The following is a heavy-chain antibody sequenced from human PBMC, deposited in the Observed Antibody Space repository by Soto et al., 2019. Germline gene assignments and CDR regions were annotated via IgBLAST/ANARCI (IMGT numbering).Heavy chain of an antibody. D-gene: IGHD2-8*01. CDR2: ACYSGST. CDR3: ARDRSTYGGGGTGEDKENWFDP. J-gene: IGHJ5*02. Sequence: NPSETLAVTCTVSGGSISHYYWSWIRQSPGKGLDLIGYACYSGSTDYNPSLKSRVTMSVDTSKNQVSLKLNSVTTADTAVYYCARDRSTYGGGGTGEDKENWFDPWGPGTMVTVSS. V-gene: IGHV4-59*01. CDR1: GGSISHYY.